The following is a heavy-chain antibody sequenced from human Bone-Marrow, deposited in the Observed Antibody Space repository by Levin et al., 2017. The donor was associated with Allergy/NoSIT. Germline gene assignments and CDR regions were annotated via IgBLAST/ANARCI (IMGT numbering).Heavy chain of an antibody. V-gene: IGHV3-9*01. Sequence: PGGSLRLSCAASGFPFDDYAMYWVRQAPGRGPEWVSSISWNSGSKDYADSVKGRFTISRDNAKNSLFLQMNSLRPDDTALYYCAKAERGFDFLTGRRATNSPPDIWGQGTLVTVSS. CDR1: GFPFDDYA. CDR3: AKAERGFDFLTGRRATNSPPDI. D-gene: IGHD3-9*01. J-gene: IGHJ4*02. CDR2: ISWNSGSK.